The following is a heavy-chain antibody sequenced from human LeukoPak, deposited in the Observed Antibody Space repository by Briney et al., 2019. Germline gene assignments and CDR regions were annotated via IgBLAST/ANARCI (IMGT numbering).Heavy chain of an antibody. Sequence: ASVKVSCKASGGTFSSYAISWVRQAPGQGVEWMGRIIPILGIANYAQKFQGRVTITADKSTSTAYMELSSLRSEDTAVYYCAREPTLLWFGELGYYFDYWGQGTLVTVSS. V-gene: IGHV1-69*04. CDR2: IIPILGIA. D-gene: IGHD3-10*01. CDR3: AREPTLLWFGELGYYFDY. CDR1: GGTFSSYA. J-gene: IGHJ4*02.